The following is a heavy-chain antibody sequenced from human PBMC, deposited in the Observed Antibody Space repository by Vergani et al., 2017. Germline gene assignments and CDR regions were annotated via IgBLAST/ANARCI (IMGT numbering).Heavy chain of an antibody. V-gene: IGHV3-33*01. J-gene: IGHJ4*02. CDR1: GFTFSSYG. CDR2: IWYDGSNK. CDR3: ARDGWVWWLQPYRYFDY. Sequence: QVQLVESGGGVVQPGRSLRLSCAASGFTFSSYGMHWVRQAPGKGLEWVAVIWYDGSNKYYADSVKGRFTISRDNSKNTLYLQMNSLRAEDTAVYYCARDGWVWWLQPYRYFDYWGQGTLVTVSS. D-gene: IGHD5-12*01.